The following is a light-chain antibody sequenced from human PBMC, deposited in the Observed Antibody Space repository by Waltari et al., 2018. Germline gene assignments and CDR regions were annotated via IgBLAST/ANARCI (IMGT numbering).Light chain of an antibody. Sequence: WDQPHPDKAPKLPIFDVSKRPSGVSPRFSGSESGNTASLTISGLRAEDEADYYCSSSRTSSVVVFGGGTRLTVL. J-gene: IGLJ2*01. V-gene: IGLV2-14*04. CDR2: DVS. CDR3: SSSRTSSVVV.